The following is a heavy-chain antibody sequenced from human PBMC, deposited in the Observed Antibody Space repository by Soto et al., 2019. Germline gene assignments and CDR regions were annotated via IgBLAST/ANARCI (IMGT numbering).Heavy chain of an antibody. CDR1: GGSINVYY. V-gene: IGHV4-59*01. CDR2: IYYSGST. CDR3: ASSAPDYYYDSSGFDT. D-gene: IGHD3-22*01. J-gene: IGHJ4*02. Sequence: SETLSLTCTVSGGSINVYYWSWIRQPPGKGLEWIGNIYYSGSTNYKPSLKSRVTISVDTSKNQFSLKLSSVNAADTAVYYCASSAPDYYYDSSGFDTWGQGALVTVSS.